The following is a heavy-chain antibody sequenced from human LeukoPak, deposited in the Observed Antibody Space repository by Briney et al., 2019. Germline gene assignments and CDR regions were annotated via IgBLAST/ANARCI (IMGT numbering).Heavy chain of an antibody. CDR1: GGSISSGGYY. V-gene: IGHV4-30-4*08. CDR2: IYYSGST. Sequence: SETLSLTCTVSGGSISSGGYYWSWIRQPPGKGLEWIGYIYYSGSTYYNPSLKSRVTISVDTSKNQFSLKLSSVTAADTAVYYCARGVPAAYLYAYYYYGMDVWGQGTTVTVSS. D-gene: IGHD2-2*01. CDR3: ARGVPAAYLYAYYYYGMDV. J-gene: IGHJ6*02.